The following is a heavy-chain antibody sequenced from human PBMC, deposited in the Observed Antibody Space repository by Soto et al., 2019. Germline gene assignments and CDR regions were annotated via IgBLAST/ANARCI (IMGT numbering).Heavy chain of an antibody. CDR2: INPSGGST. CDR3: ARWGYCYGGTCHFDF. J-gene: IGHJ4*02. D-gene: IGHD2-15*01. Sequence: ASVKVSCKASGYTFTSYYMHWVRQAPGQGLEWMGIINPSGGSTSYAQKFQGRVTMTRDTSTSTVYMELSSLRSEDTAVYYCARWGYCYGGTCHFDFWDKGILVTVSS. V-gene: IGHV1-46*01. CDR1: GYTFTSYY.